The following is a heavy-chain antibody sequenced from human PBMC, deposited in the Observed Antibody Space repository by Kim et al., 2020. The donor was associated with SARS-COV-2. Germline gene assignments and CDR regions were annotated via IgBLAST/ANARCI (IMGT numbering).Heavy chain of an antibody. Sequence: GGSLRLSCAASGFTFSNAWMSWVRQAPGKGLEWVGRINSKTDGGTTDYAAPVKGRFTISRDDTKNTLYLQMNSLKTEDTAVYYCTSQQRITMIVVVIFPDYWGQGTLVTVSS. J-gene: IGHJ4*02. CDR1: GFTFSNAW. D-gene: IGHD3-22*01. CDR3: TSQQRITMIVVVIFPDY. V-gene: IGHV3-15*01. CDR2: INSKTDGGTT.